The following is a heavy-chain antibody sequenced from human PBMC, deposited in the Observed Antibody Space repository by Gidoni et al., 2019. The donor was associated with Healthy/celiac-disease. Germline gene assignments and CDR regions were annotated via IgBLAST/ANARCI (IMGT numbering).Heavy chain of an antibody. CDR2: ITHTGST. V-gene: IGHV4-34*01. D-gene: IGHD3-22*01. CDR3: ARGRYHDSSGFPY. CDR1: GPSFSGYY. Sequence: GPSFSGYYWSWIRQSPGRGLEWIAEITHTGSTNYKPSLRSRVTISVDASKNQFSLQLRSVTAADTAVYYCARGRYHDSSGFPYWGQRTLVTVSS. J-gene: IGHJ4*02.